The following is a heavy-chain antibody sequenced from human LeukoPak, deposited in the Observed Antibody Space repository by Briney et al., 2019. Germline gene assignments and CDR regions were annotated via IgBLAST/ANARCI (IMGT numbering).Heavy chain of an antibody. Sequence: GASVQETFMGSGYTFTCYYMHWVGQPPGQGGEGMGWIMPGIGGTSYAHTFQGSFTITRTTSITASYMQLTRLRSDETPLYSCARSSIWGDAYKSAFDYSGQGT. CDR2: IMPGIGGT. V-gene: IGHV1-2*07. CDR1: GYTFTCYY. CDR3: ARSSIWGDAYKSAFDY. J-gene: IGHJ4*02. D-gene: IGHD5-24*01.